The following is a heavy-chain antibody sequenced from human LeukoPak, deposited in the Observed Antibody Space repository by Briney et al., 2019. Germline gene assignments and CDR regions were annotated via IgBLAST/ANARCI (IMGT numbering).Heavy chain of an antibody. Sequence: PGGSLRLSCATSGFTFRSHAMHWVRQAPGKGLEWVANIKHDGSEKYYVGSVKGRFTISRDNAENSLYLQMNSLEAEDTAVYFCARAYDSGSYYDGTDYWGQGTLVTVSS. J-gene: IGHJ4*02. D-gene: IGHD3-22*01. CDR1: GFTFRSHA. CDR3: ARAYDSGSYYDGTDY. V-gene: IGHV3-7*03. CDR2: IKHDGSEK.